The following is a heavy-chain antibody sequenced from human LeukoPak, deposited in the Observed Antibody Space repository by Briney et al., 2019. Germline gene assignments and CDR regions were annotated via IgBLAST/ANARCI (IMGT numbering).Heavy chain of an antibody. D-gene: IGHD5-18*01. Sequence: PSETLSLTCTVSGGSTSSSSYYWGWIRQPPGKGLEWIGNIYYTGRTYYNPSLKSRVTISVDTLKNQFSLKLSSVSAADTAVYYCARGGRRGYSYGSRHPFDYWGQGTLVTVSS. V-gene: IGHV4-39*01. CDR2: IYYTGRT. CDR3: ARGGRRGYSYGSRHPFDY. CDR1: GGSTSSSSYY. J-gene: IGHJ4*02.